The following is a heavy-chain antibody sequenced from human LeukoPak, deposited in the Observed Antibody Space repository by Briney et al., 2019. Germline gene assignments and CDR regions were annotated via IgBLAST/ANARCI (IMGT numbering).Heavy chain of an antibody. Sequence: GASVKVSCKASGYTFTSYGISWVRQAPGQGLEWVGWISAYNGNTNYAQKLQGRVTMTTDTSTSTAYMELRSLRSDDTAVYYCARDAGTWIQLWLLSDLYWYFDLWGRGTLVTVSS. CDR2: ISAYNGNT. V-gene: IGHV1-18*01. D-gene: IGHD5-18*01. CDR3: ARDAGTWIQLWLLSDLYWYFDL. J-gene: IGHJ2*01. CDR1: GYTFTSYG.